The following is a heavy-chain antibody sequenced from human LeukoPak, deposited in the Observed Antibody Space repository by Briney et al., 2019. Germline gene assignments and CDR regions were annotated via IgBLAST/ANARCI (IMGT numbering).Heavy chain of an antibody. J-gene: IGHJ4*02. CDR3: ARGSGSYHTAYMN. CDR1: GYSFSSYW. D-gene: IGHD1-26*01. Sequence: GESLKISCKGSGYSFSSYWIGWVRQMPGKGLEWMGIIYPGDSDTRYSPSFQGQVTISADKSLSTAYLQWSSLKASDTAMYYCARGSGSYHTAYMNWGQGSPVTVSS. CDR2: IYPGDSDT. V-gene: IGHV5-51*01.